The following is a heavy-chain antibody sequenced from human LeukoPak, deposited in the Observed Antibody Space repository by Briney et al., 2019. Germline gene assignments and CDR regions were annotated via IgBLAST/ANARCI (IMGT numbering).Heavy chain of an antibody. Sequence: GGSRRLSCAASGFSFNQYAMSWVRQTPGKGLEWVSAITGSGDDTYHADSVKGRFTISRDNSRDTLYLQMNSLRVEDSAVYHCEKGSRSPRPYYFDFGGQETLVPAPS. CDR1: GFSFNQYA. V-gene: IGHV3-23*01. CDR2: ITGSGDDT. CDR3: EKGSRSPRPYYFDF. D-gene: IGHD3-16*01. J-gene: IGHJ4*02.